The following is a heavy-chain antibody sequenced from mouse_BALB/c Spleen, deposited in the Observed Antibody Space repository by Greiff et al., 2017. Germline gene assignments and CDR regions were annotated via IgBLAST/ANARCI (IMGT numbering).Heavy chain of an antibody. CDR1: GYSITSDYA. V-gene: IGHV3-2*02. CDR2: ISYSGST. D-gene: IGHD3-2*01. J-gene: IGHJ4*01. CDR3: ALDSSGYEGAMDY. Sequence: EVKLQESGPGLVKPSQSLSLTCTVTGYSITSDYAWNWIRQFPGNKLEWMGYISYSGSTSYNPSLKSRISITRDTSKNQFFLQLNSVTTEDTATYYCALDSSGYEGAMDYWGQGTSVTVSS.